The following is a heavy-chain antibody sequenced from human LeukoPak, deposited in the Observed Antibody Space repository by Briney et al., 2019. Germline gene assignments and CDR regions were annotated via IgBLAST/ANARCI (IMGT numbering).Heavy chain of an antibody. CDR2: IYTSGST. J-gene: IGHJ5*02. D-gene: IGHD2-2*01. CDR3: ARAPRYCSSTSCYLRFDP. Sequence: SETLSLTCTVSGGSISSYYWSWIRQPAGKGLEWIRRIYTSGSTNYNPSLKSRVTMSVDTSKNQFSLKLSSVTAADTAVYYCARAPRYCSSTSCYLRFDPWGQGTLVTVSS. CDR1: GGSISSYY. V-gene: IGHV4-4*07.